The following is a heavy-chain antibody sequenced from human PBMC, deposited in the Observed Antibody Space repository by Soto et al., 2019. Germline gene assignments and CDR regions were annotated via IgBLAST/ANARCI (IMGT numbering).Heavy chain of an antibody. V-gene: IGHV1-24*01. CDR3: ATASGASSGPENWFDP. J-gene: IGHJ5*02. CDR2: FDPEDGET. D-gene: IGHD6-19*01. CDR1: GYTLTELS. Sequence: ASVKVSCKVSGYTLTELSMHWVRQAPGKGLEWMGGFDPEDGETVYAQKFQGRATMTEDTSTDTAYMELSSLRSEDTAVYYCATASGASSGPENWFDPWGQGTLVTVSS.